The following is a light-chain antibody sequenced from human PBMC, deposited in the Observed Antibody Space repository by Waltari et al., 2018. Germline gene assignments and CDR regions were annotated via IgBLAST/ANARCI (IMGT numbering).Light chain of an antibody. V-gene: IGKV3-11*01. J-gene: IGKJ4*01. CDR2: DAF. CDR3: QQRSNWPPT. Sequence: EIVLTQSTATLSLSPGETATPSCRASQSIASSLAWYQQRPGQAPRLLIYDAFTRDTGIPARFSGSGSGTDFTLTISSLEPEDFAVYYCQQRSNWPPTFGGGSKVEI. CDR1: QSIASS.